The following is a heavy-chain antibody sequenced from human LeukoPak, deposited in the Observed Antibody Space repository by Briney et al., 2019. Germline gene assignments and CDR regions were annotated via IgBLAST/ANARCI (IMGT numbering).Heavy chain of an antibody. CDR3: ARDGAYSSSWYFGGMDV. CDR2: IYSGGST. V-gene: IGHV3-66*01. D-gene: IGHD6-13*01. J-gene: IGHJ6*02. Sequence: GGSLRLSCAASGFTVSSNYMSWVRQAPGKGLEWVSVIYSGGSTYYADSVKGRFTISRDNSKNTLYLQMNSLRAEDTAVYYCARDGAYSSSWYFGGMDVWGQGTTVTVSS. CDR1: GFTVSSNY.